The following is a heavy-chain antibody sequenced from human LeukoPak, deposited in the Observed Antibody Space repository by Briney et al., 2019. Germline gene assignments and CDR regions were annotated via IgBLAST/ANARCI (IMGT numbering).Heavy chain of an antibody. CDR2: IHPGGST. Sequence: SETLSLTCTVSGGSIGSYYWSWIRQPPGKGLEWIGDIHPGGSTKYNPSLESRVTISVDTSKNQFSLRLTSVTAADTAVYYCARAPDRIRFDPWGQGALVTVSS. V-gene: IGHV4-4*08. CDR1: GGSIGSYY. D-gene: IGHD1-14*01. J-gene: IGHJ5*02. CDR3: ARAPDRIRFDP.